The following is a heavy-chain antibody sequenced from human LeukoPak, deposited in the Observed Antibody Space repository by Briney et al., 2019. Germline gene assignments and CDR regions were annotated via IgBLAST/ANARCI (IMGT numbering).Heavy chain of an antibody. Sequence: GGSLRLPCAASGFTFSDHYMDWVRQAPGQGLEWVGRTRNKANSYTTEYAATVKGRFTISRDDSKNSLYLQMNSLKTEDTAVYYCTTSSLDYWGQGTLVTVSS. CDR1: GFTFSDHY. J-gene: IGHJ4*02. CDR3: TTSSLDY. V-gene: IGHV3-72*01. D-gene: IGHD1-1*01. CDR2: TRNKANSYTT.